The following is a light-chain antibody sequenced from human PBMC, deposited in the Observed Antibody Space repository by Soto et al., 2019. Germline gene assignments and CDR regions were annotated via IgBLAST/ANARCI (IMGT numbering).Light chain of an antibody. J-gene: IGKJ2*01. V-gene: IGKV3-15*01. CDR3: QQYNNWPYT. CDR2: GAS. CDR1: QNVNTN. Sequence: EVVMTQSPATLSVSPGGGAPLSCRASQNVNTNLAWYQLKPGQAPRLLIYGASTRATGLPAKFSGSGSGTEFTLTISSLQPEDFADYYCQQYNNWPYTFGQGTKLEIK.